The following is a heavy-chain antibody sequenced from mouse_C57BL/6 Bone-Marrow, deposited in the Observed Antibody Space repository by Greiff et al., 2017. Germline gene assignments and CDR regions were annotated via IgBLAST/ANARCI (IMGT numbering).Heavy chain of an antibody. CDR3: TTYGLSAY. V-gene: IGHV14-4*01. D-gene: IGHD1-1*02. CDR2: IDPENGDT. CDR1: GFNIKDDY. J-gene: IGHJ3*01. Sequence: VQLQQSGAELVRPGASVKLSCTASGFNIKDDYMHWVKQRPEQGLEWIGWIDPENGDTEYASKFQGKATITADTSSNTAYLQLSSLTSEDTAVYYFTTYGLSAYWGQGTLVTVSA.